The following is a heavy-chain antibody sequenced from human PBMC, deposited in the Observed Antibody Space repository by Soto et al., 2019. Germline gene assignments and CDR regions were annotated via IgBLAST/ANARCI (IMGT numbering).Heavy chain of an antibody. V-gene: IGHV3-21*01. CDR2: ISSSSSYI. CDR1: GFTFSSYS. CDR3: ARALSYCSSTICYGDYYGMDV. Sequence: EVQLVESGGGLVKPGGSLRLSCAASGFTFSSYSMNWVRQAPGKGLEWVSSISSSSSYIYYADSVKGRFTISRDNAKNSLYLQMNSLRAEDTAVYYCARALSYCSSTICYGDYYGMDVWGQGTTVTVSS. D-gene: IGHD2-2*01. J-gene: IGHJ6*02.